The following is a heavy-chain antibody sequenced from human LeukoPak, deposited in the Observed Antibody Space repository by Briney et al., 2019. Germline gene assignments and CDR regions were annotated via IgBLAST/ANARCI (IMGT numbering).Heavy chain of an antibody. CDR2: INPSGGST. CDR3: ATVAWSSAAAAGLGGYFDY. Sequence: ASVKVSCKASGYTFTSYYMHWVRQAPGQGLEWMGIINPSGGSTSYAQKFQGRVTMTEDTSTDTAYMELSSLRSEDTAVYYCATVAWSSAAAAGLGGYFDYWGQGTLVTVSS. J-gene: IGHJ4*02. D-gene: IGHD6-13*01. CDR1: GYTFTSYY. V-gene: IGHV1-46*01.